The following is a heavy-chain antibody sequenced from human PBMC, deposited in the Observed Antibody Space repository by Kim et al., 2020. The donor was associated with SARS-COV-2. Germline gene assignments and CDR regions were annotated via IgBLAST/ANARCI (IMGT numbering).Heavy chain of an antibody. CDR2: IKSKTDGGTT. Sequence: GGSLRLSCAASGFTFSNAWMSWVRQAPGKGLEWVGRIKSKTDGGTTDYAAPVKGRFTISRDDSKNTLYLQMNSLKTEDTAVYYCTTEGSSGWYTTEFDYWGQGTLVTVSS. D-gene: IGHD6-19*01. CDR1: GFTFSNAW. V-gene: IGHV3-15*01. CDR3: TTEGSSGWYTTEFDY. J-gene: IGHJ4*02.